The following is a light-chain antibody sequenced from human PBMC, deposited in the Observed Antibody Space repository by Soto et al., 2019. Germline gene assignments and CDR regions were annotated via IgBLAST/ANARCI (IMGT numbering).Light chain of an antibody. CDR2: GNT. CDR3: QSYDSSLSGAV. J-gene: IGLJ2*01. V-gene: IGLV1-40*01. Sequence: QSVLTQPPSVSGAPGQRVTISCTGSSSNIGAGYDVHWYQQLPGTAPKLLIYGNTNRPSGVPDRFSGSKSDTSASLAITGLQAEDEAVYYCQSYDSSLSGAVFGGGTKLTVL. CDR1: SSNIGAGYD.